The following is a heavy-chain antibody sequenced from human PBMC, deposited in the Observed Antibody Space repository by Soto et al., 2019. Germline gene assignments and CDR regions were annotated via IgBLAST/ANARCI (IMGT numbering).Heavy chain of an antibody. V-gene: IGHV1-18*01. J-gene: IGHJ6*02. D-gene: IGHD1-20*01. Sequence: QVQLVQSGPEMKKPGTSVKVSCKASGYTFTSYGISWVRQAPGQGLEWMGWISGYNGNTNFAQKFQGRVTMTTDTSTSTAFMELRSLRSDDTAVYYCARDLYVAITGMKYQYGMDVWGQGTTVTVSS. CDR2: ISGYNGNT. CDR1: GYTFTSYG. CDR3: ARDLYVAITGMKYQYGMDV.